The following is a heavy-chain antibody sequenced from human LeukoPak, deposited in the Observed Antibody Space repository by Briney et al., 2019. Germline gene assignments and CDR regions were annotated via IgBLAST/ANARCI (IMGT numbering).Heavy chain of an antibody. Sequence: GRSLRLSCAASGFTFDDYAMHWVRQAPGKGLEWVSGISWNSGSIGYADSVKGRFTISRDNAKNSLYLQMNSLRAEDTALYYCAKDSSGGHGDYAGYFDLWGRGTLVTVSS. V-gene: IGHV3-9*01. CDR3: AKDSSGGHGDYAGYFDL. CDR1: GFTFDDYA. CDR2: ISWNSGSI. D-gene: IGHD4-17*01. J-gene: IGHJ2*01.